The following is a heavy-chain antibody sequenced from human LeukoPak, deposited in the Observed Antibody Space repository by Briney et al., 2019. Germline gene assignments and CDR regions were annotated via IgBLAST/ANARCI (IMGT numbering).Heavy chain of an antibody. V-gene: IGHV3-23*01. CDR1: GFTVSSNY. CDR2: ISGSGSIT. CDR3: AKFYGSGSYYNLYDY. J-gene: IGHJ4*02. D-gene: IGHD3-10*01. Sequence: GGSLRLSCAASGFTVSSNYMSWVRQAPGRGLEWVPGISGSGSITLYADSVKGRFAISRDNSKNTVYLQMNSLRAVDTAVYYCAKFYGSGSYYNLYDYWGQGTLVTV.